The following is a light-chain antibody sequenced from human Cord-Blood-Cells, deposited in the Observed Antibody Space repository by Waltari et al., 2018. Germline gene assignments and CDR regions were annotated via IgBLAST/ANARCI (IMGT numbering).Light chain of an antibody. CDR2: EGS. J-gene: IGLJ3*02. Sequence: QSALTQPASVSGSPGQSITISCTGTSSDAGCYNLVSWYQQHPGKAPKLMIYEGSKRPSGVSNRFSGSKSGNTASLTISGLQAEDEADYYCCSYAGSSTWVFGGGTKLTVL. CDR3: CSYAGSSTWV. CDR1: SSDAGCYNL. V-gene: IGLV2-23*01.